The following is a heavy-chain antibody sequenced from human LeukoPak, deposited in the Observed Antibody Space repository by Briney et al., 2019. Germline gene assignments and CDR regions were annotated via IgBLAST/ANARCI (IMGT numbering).Heavy chain of an antibody. J-gene: IGHJ3*02. D-gene: IGHD1-14*01. Sequence: PSETLSLTCTVSGGSISSYYWSWIRQPAGKGLEWIGRIYISGSTDYNPSLKSRVTMSIDTSKNQFSLQLVSVTAADTAVYFCASFGNSAFDIWGQGTMVTVSS. CDR1: GGSISSYY. CDR3: ASFGNSAFDI. V-gene: IGHV4-4*07. CDR2: IYISGST.